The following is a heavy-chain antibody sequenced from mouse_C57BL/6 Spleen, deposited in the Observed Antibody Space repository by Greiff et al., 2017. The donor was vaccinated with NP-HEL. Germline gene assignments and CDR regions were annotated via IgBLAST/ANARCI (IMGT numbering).Heavy chain of an antibody. Sequence: QVQLQQPGAELVKPGASVKLSCKASGYTFTSYWMQWVKQRPGQGLEWIGEIDPSDSYTNYNQKFKGKATLTVDKSSSTAYMQLSSLTSEDAAVYYCARRDYSAWFAYWGQGTLVTVSA. CDR3: ARRDYSAWFAY. CDR2: IDPSDSYT. D-gene: IGHD1-1*02. J-gene: IGHJ3*01. CDR1: GYTFTSYW. V-gene: IGHV1-50*01.